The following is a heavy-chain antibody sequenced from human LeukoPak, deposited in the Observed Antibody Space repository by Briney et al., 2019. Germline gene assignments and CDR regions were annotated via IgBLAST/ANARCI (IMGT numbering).Heavy chain of an antibody. V-gene: IGHV4-59*08. D-gene: IGHD3-22*01. CDR1: GGSISSYY. J-gene: IGHJ6*02. CDR2: IYYSGST. CDR3: ARQRGDSSGYYPRYYYYGMDV. Sequence: KPSETLSLTCTVSGGSISSYYWSWIRQPPGKGLEWIGYIYYSGSTNYNPSLKSRVTISVDTSKNQFSLKLSSVTAADTAVYYCARQRGDSSGYYPRYYYYGMDVWGQGTTVTVSS.